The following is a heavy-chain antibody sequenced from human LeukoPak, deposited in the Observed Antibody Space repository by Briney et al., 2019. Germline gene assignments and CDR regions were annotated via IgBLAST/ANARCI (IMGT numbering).Heavy chain of an antibody. CDR2: IYSGGST. CDR1: GFTVSSNY. D-gene: IGHD3-22*01. J-gene: IGHJ4*02. V-gene: IGHV3-53*01. Sequence: PGGSLRLSCAASGFTVSSNYMSWVRQAPGKGLEWVSVIYSGGSTYYAGSVKGRFTISRDNSKNTLYLQMNSLRAEDTAVYYCARDLDRSGSFDYWGQGTLVTVSS. CDR3: ARDLDRSGSFDY.